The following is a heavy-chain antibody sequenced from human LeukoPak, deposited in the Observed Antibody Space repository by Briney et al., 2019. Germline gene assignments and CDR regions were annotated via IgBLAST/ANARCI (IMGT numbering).Heavy chain of an antibody. CDR3: AKVRDGSSPYHYFDY. D-gene: IGHD5-24*01. CDR1: GFTVSSNY. CDR2: IYSGGST. V-gene: IGHV3-53*01. Sequence: GGSLRLSCAASGFTVSSNYMSWVRQAPGKGLEWVSVIYSGGSTYYADSVKGRFTISRDNSKNTLYLQMNSLRAEDTAVYYCAKVRDGSSPYHYFDYWGQGTLVTVSS. J-gene: IGHJ4*02.